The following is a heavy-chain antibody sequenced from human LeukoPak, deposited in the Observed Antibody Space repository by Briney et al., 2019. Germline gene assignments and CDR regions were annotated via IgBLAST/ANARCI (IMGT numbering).Heavy chain of an antibody. Sequence: GGSLRLSCAASGFTFSSYEMNWVRQAPGKGLEWVSYISSSGSTIYYADSAKGRFTISRDNAKNSLYLQMNSLRAEDTAVYYCARSTAVAGEYYFDYWGQGTLVTVSS. J-gene: IGHJ4*02. D-gene: IGHD6-19*01. CDR1: GFTFSSYE. CDR2: ISSSGSTI. V-gene: IGHV3-48*03. CDR3: ARSTAVAGEYYFDY.